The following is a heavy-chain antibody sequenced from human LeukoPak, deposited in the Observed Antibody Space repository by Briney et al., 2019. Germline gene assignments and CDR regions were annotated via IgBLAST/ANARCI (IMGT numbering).Heavy chain of an antibody. Sequence: PGGSLRLSCAASGFTVSSNYMSWVRQAPGKGLEWVTVIYGGGSTYYADPVKGRFTISRDNSKNTLYLQMNSLRAEDTAVYYCARDNTAMVPFFDYWGQGTLVTVSS. CDR3: ARDNTAMVPFFDY. V-gene: IGHV3-66*02. CDR2: IYGGGST. CDR1: GFTVSSNY. D-gene: IGHD5-18*01. J-gene: IGHJ4*02.